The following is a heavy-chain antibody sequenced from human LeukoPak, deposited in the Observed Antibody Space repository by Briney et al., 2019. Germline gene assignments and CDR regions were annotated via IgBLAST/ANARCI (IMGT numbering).Heavy chain of an antibody. CDR2: ISGSGGST. Sequence: GGSLRLSCAASGFIFSTYDMSWVRQAPGKGLEWVSAISGSGGSTFYADSVKGRFTISRDNSKNTLYLQMNSLRAEDTAVYYCAKFRGYSYGPIGYWGQGTLVTVSS. CDR3: AKFRGYSYGPIGY. D-gene: IGHD5-18*01. J-gene: IGHJ4*02. V-gene: IGHV3-23*01. CDR1: GFIFSTYD.